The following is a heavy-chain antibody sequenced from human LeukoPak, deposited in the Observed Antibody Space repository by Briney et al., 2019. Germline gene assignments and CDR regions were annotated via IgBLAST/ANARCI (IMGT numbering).Heavy chain of an antibody. Sequence: GGSLRLSCAASGITFSNYVLHWVRQAPVRGLEWVAVISYDGSNKYYADSVKGRFTISRDNSKNTLYLQMNSLRAEDTAVYYCARVATIQGGSGDYYYYYGMDVWGQGTAVTVSS. CDR1: GITFSNYV. CDR3: ARVATIQGGSGDYYYYYGMDV. CDR2: ISYDGSNK. V-gene: IGHV3-30-3*01. D-gene: IGHD5-12*01. J-gene: IGHJ6*02.